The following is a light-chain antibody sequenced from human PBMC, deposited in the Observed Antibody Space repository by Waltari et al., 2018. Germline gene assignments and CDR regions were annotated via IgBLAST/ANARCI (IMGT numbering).Light chain of an antibody. CDR2: DTS. Sequence: QAGVTQEPSLTVSPGGTVTRHCASRTGAVTSAHAPYWFQQKPGQAPRTLIYDTSNKHSWTPARFSGSLLGGKAALTLSGAQPEDEAEYYCLLSYSGAQVVFGGGTKLTVL. CDR3: LLSYSGAQVV. V-gene: IGLV7-46*01. J-gene: IGLJ2*01. CDR1: TGAVTSAHA.